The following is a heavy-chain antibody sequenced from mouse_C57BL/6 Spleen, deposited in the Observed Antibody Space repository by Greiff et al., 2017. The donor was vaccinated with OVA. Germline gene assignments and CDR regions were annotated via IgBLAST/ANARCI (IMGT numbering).Heavy chain of an antibody. V-gene: IGHV1-9*01. D-gene: IGHD2-4*01. CDR2: ILPGSGST. J-gene: IGHJ4*01. CDR1: GYTFTGYW. Sequence: VKLMESGAELMKPGASVKLSCKATGYTFTGYWIEWVKQRPGHGLEWIGEILPGSGSTNYNEKFKGKATFTADTSSNTAYMQLSSLTTDDSAIYYCTTYDYDEGDYYAMAYWGQGTSVTVSA. CDR3: TTYDYDEGDYYAMAY.